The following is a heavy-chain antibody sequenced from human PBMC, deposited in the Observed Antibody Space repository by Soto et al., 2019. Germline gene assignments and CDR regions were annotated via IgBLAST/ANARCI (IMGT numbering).Heavy chain of an antibody. Sequence: PGGSLRLSCAASGFTFSSYGMHWVRQAPGKGLEWVAVISYDGSNKYYADSVKGRFTISRDNPKNTLYLQMNSLRAEDTAVYYCAKDKRIWSGTPHVIDYWGQGTLVTVSS. D-gene: IGHD3-3*01. V-gene: IGHV3-30*18. CDR3: AKDKRIWSGTPHVIDY. J-gene: IGHJ4*02. CDR2: ISYDGSNK. CDR1: GFTFSSYG.